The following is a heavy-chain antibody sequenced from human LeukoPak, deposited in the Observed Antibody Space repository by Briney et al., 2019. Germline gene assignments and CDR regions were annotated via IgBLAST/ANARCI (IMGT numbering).Heavy chain of an antibody. CDR1: GGSISSSSYY. CDR3: ARGFSYFDWLLEG. D-gene: IGHD3-9*01. Sequence: PSETLSLTCSVSGGSISSSSYYWGWIRQPPGKGLEWIGSIYYSGSTYYNPSLKSRATISVDTSRNQFSLKLKSVTAADTAVYYRARGFSYFDWLLEGWGQGTLVTVSS. V-gene: IGHV4-39*01. J-gene: IGHJ4*02. CDR2: IYYSGST.